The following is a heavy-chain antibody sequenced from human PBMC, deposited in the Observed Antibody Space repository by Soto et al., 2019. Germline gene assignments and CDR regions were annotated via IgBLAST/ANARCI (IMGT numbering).Heavy chain of an antibody. CDR2: INPTGDNK. CDR3: VRSQPATLFDY. V-gene: IGHV1-46*03. Sequence: ASVKVSCKTSGYTFTRNYVHWVRQAPGQGLEWMAVINPTGDNKVYAQKFQGRLTLTTDTSTSTMYLQMDSLKIEDTAVYYCVRSQPATLFDYWGQGALVTVSS. D-gene: IGHD5-18*01. CDR1: GYTFTRNY. J-gene: IGHJ4*02.